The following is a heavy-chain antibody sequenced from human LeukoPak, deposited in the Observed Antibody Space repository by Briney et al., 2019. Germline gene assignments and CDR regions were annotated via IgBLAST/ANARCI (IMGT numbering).Heavy chain of an antibody. V-gene: IGHV1-69*05. Sequence: SVKVSCKASGGAFSSYAISWVRQAPGQGLEWMGRIIPIFGTANYAQKFQGRVTITTDESTSTAYMELSSLRSEDTAVYYCAGGGSGSYYKSWVGYFDYWGQGTLVTVSS. J-gene: IGHJ4*02. CDR1: GGAFSSYA. D-gene: IGHD3-10*01. CDR2: IIPIFGTA. CDR3: AGGGSGSYYKSWVGYFDY.